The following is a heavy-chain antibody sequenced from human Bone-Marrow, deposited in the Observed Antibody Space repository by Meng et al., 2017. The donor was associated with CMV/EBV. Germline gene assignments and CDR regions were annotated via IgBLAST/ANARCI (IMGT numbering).Heavy chain of an antibody. D-gene: IGHD1-26*01. CDR2: ISSSSSYI. J-gene: IGHJ1*01. Sequence: GGSLRLSCAASGFTFSSYSMNWVRQAPGKGLEWVSTISSSSSYIYYADSVKGRFPIPRDNAKNSLYLQMNSLRAEDTAVYYCARLKWERLPSEYFQHWGQGTLVTVSS. V-gene: IGHV3-21*01. CDR1: GFTFSSYS. CDR3: ARLKWERLPSEYFQH.